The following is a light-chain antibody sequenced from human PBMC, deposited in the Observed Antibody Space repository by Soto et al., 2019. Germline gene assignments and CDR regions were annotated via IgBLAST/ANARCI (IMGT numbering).Light chain of an antibody. J-gene: IGKJ2*01. CDR2: CAS. CDR1: QSVLYSSNNKNY. Sequence: DIVMTQSPDSLAGSLGERATINCKSSQSVLYSSNNKNYLAWYQQKPGQPPKLLISCASTRDSGVPDRFSGSGSGTDFTLTISSLQAEDVAVYYCQQYYSIPYTFGQGTELEIK. CDR3: QQYYSIPYT. V-gene: IGKV4-1*01.